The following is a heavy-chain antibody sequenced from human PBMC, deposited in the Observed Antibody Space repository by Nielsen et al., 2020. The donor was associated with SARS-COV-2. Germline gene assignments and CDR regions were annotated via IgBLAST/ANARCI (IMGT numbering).Heavy chain of an antibody. V-gene: IGHV3-30*02. J-gene: IGHJ4*02. CDR2: IRYDGSNK. D-gene: IGHD4-11*01. CDR3: ARENDYTNYFEW. CDR1: GFTFSSYG. Sequence: GESLKISCAASGFTFSSYGMHWVRQAPGKGLEWVAFIRYDGSNKYYADSVKGRFTISRDNSKNTLYLQMNSLRAEDTAVYYCARENDYTNYFEWWGQGTLVTVSS.